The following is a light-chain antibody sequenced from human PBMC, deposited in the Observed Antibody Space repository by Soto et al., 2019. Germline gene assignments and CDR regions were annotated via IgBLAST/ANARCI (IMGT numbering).Light chain of an antibody. CDR3: QKYNSAPHT. V-gene: IGKV1-27*01. J-gene: IGKJ4*01. CDR2: AAS. Sequence: ASFKSKGDRVTITCRAGQGISNYLAWYQQKPGKVPKLLIYAASTLQSGVPSRFSGSGSGTDFTLTISSLQPEDVATYYCQKYNSAPHTFGGGTKVDIK. CDR1: QGISNY.